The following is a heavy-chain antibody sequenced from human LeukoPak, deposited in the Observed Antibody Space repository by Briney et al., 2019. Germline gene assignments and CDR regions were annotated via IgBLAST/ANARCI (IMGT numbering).Heavy chain of an antibody. J-gene: IGHJ5*02. Sequence: LRLSCAASGFTFNDYAMHWIRQPPGKGLEWIGYIYHSGSTYYNPSLKSRVTMSVDTSKNQFSLKLSSVTAADTAVYYCARVLVVPAAIREAWFDPWGQGTLVTVSS. CDR1: GFTFNDYA. CDR2: IYHSGST. D-gene: IGHD2-2*02. CDR3: ARVLVVPAAIREAWFDP. V-gene: IGHV4-30-2*01.